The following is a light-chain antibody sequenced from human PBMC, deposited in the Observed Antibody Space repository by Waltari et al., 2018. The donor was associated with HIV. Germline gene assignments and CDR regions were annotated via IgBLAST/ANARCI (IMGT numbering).Light chain of an antibody. Sequence: EIVVTQFPAALSVSPGERASLSCTVSQSVSTYLAWYHQVPGQATRLLISDSSNRATGVPDRFSGSGSGTHFILTISSLQSEDSGVYYCQQYSDWPRAFGLGTKVEV. CDR3: QQYSDWPRA. CDR1: QSVSTY. J-gene: IGKJ1*01. V-gene: IGKV3-15*01. CDR2: DSS.